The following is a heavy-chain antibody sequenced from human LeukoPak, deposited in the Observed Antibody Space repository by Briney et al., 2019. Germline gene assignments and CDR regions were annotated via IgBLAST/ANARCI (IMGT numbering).Heavy chain of an antibody. Sequence: GGSLRLSCAAFGFTFSSYWMSWVRQAPGKGLEWVANIKQDGSEKCYVDSVKGRFTISRDNAKNSLYLQMNSLRAEDTAVYYCARDLPYYDILTGYYDYYYMDVWGKGTTVTASS. V-gene: IGHV3-7*01. CDR1: GFTFSSYW. CDR2: IKQDGSEK. D-gene: IGHD3-9*01. CDR3: ARDLPYYDILTGYYDYYYMDV. J-gene: IGHJ6*03.